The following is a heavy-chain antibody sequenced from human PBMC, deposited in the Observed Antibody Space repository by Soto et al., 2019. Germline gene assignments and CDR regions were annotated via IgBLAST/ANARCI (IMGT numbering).Heavy chain of an antibody. CDR3: ARDPTRKLRIAARPYYYYYGMDV. V-gene: IGHV3-33*01. D-gene: IGHD6-6*01. CDR2: IWYDGSNK. Sequence: QPGGSLRLSCAASGFTFSSYGMHWVRQAPGKGLEWVAVIWYDGSNKYYADSVKGRFTISRDNSKNSLYLQMNSLRAEDTAVYYCARDPTRKLRIAARPYYYYYGMDVWGQGTTVTVSS. CDR1: GFTFSSYG. J-gene: IGHJ6*02.